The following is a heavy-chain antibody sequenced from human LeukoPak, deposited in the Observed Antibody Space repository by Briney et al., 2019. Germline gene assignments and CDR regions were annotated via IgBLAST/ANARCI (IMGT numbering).Heavy chain of an antibody. D-gene: IGHD2-8*01. CDR2: ISNDGSIK. Sequence: PGGSLRLSCAASGFTFDDYAMHWVRQAPGKGLEWVAVISNDGSIKHYADSVKGRFTISRDNFKNTLYLQMNSLRAEDAAVYYCAKRGCDTNGCPYYFDYWGQGTLVTVSS. CDR3: AKRGCDTNGCPYYFDY. J-gene: IGHJ4*02. CDR1: GFTFDDYA. V-gene: IGHV3-30*18.